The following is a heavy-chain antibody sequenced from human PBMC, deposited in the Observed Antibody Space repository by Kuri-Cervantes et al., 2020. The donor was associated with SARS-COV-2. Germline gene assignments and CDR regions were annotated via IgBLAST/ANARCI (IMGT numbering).Heavy chain of an antibody. J-gene: IGHJ4*02. CDR1: GFTLRSYS. V-gene: IGHV3-21*01. D-gene: IGHD4-17*01. CDR3: ARGVGYGDHTFDY. CDR2: ISSSSSYI. Sequence: GESLKISCAASGFTLRSYSMNWVRQAPGKGLEWVSSISSSSSYIYYADSVKGRFTISRDNAKNSLYLQMNSLKAEDTAVYYCARGVGYGDHTFDYWGQGTLVTVSS.